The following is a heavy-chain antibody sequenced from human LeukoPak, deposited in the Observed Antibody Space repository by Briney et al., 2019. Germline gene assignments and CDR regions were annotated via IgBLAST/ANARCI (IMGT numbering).Heavy chain of an antibody. Sequence: PGGSLRLSCAASGFTFSNYWMTWVRQAPGKGLEWVAHINQDGSEEHYMDSVKARSTISRDNAKNSLSLQMNSLRAEDTAVYYCVRDGGVSGYDLLDYWGRGTLVTVSS. CDR2: INQDGSEE. CDR1: GFTFSNYW. D-gene: IGHD5-12*01. J-gene: IGHJ4*02. V-gene: IGHV3-7*01. CDR3: VRDGGVSGYDLLDY.